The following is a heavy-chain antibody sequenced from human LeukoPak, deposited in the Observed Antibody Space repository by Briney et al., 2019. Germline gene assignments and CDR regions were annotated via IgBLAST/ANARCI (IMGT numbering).Heavy chain of an antibody. CDR1: GGSISSYY. J-gene: IGHJ6*03. Sequence: SDTLSLTCTVSGGSISSYYWSWIRQPPGKGLEWIGSIYYSGSTYYNPSLKSRVTISVDTSKNQFSLKLSSVTAADTAVYYCARGRKAARDYYYYYYMDVWGKGTTVTVSS. D-gene: IGHD6-6*01. CDR2: IYYSGST. CDR3: ARGRKAARDYYYYYYMDV. V-gene: IGHV4-59*12.